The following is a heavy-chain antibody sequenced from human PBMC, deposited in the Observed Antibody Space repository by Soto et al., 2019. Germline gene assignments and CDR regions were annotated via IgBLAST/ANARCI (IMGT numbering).Heavy chain of an antibody. CDR1: GFTFSTYA. CDR2: ISASGDRT. CDR3: TKEATGYSYGQY. Sequence: GGSLRLSCAASGFTFSTYAMSWVRQAPGKGPEWVSAISASGDRTFYADSAEGRFSISRDNSKDTLYLQMDSLRVEDTAVYYCTKEATGYSYGQYWGQGXLVTVYS. J-gene: IGHJ4*02. V-gene: IGHV3-23*01. D-gene: IGHD5-18*01.